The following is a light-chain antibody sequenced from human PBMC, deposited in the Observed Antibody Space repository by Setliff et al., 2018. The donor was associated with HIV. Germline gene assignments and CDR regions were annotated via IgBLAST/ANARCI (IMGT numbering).Light chain of an antibody. CDR2: EVS. Sequence: ISCTGTGSDVGRYNYVSWYQHHPGKAPKLMIYEVSNRPSGVSNRFSGSKSGNTASLTISGLQADDEADYYCSSYTSITTVVFGGGTKVTVL. CDR3: SSYTSITTVV. J-gene: IGLJ2*01. V-gene: IGLV2-14*01. CDR1: GSDVGRYNY.